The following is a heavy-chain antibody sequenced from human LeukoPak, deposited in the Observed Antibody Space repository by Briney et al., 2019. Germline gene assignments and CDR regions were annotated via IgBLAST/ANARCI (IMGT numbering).Heavy chain of an antibody. Sequence: SETLSLTCAVYGGSFSGYYWSWIRQPPGKGLEWIGEINHSGSTDYNPSLKSRVTISVDTSKNQFSLKLSSVTAADTAVYYCARGGLPNCSSTSCYTRYFDYWGQGTLVTVSS. D-gene: IGHD2-2*02. CDR3: ARGGLPNCSSTSCYTRYFDY. V-gene: IGHV4-34*01. CDR2: INHSGST. J-gene: IGHJ4*02. CDR1: GGSFSGYY.